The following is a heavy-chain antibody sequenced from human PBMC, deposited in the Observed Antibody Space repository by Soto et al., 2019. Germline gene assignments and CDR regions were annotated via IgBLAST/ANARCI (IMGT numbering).Heavy chain of an antibody. CDR2: IRSKPYGGTT. D-gene: IGHD2-2*01. V-gene: IGHV3-49*03. CDR1: GFTFCDYP. CDR3: TRDIIVAPAAVLYPVFYYGMDV. Sequence: GGSLRLSCTASGFTFCDYPMSWFRQPPGKGLEWVSFIRSKPYGGTTEYAASVKGRFAMSRDDSKGIAYLQMNSLKTEDTAVYYCTRDIIVAPAAVLYPVFYYGMDVWGQGTTVTVSS. J-gene: IGHJ6*02.